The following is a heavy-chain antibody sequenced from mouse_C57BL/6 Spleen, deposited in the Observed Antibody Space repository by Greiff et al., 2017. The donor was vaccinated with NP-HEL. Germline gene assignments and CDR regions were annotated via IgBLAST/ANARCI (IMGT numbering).Heavy chain of an antibody. D-gene: IGHD1-1*01. CDR2: INPSSGYT. J-gene: IGHJ3*01. CDR3: ARRDYGSSHGFPY. Sequence: VQLQQSGAELAKPGASVKLSCKASGYTFTSYWMHWVKQRPGQGLEWIGYINPSSGYTKYNQKFKDKATLTADKSSSTAYMQLSSLTYEDSAVYYCARRDYGSSHGFPYWGQGTLVTVSA. CDR1: GYTFTSYW. V-gene: IGHV1-7*01.